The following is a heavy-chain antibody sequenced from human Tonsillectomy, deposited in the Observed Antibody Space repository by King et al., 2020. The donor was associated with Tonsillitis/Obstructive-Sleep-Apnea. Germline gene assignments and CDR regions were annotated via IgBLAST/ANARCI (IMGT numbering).Heavy chain of an antibody. CDR2: INHSGST. D-gene: IGHD3-16*02. Sequence: VQLQQWGAGLLKPSETLSLTCAVYGGSFSGYYWSWIRQPPGKGLEWIGEINHSGSTNYNPSLPSRVTISVDTSKNQFSLKLSSVTAADTAVYYCARGGRYASDAFDIWGQGTMGT. CDR1: GGSFSGYY. CDR3: ARGGRYASDAFDI. V-gene: IGHV4-34*01. J-gene: IGHJ3*02.